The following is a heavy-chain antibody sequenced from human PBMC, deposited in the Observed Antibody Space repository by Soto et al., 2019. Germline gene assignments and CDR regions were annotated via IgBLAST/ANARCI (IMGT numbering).Heavy chain of an antibody. Sequence: EVQLLESGGGLVQPGGSLRLSCAASGFTFSSYAMSWVRQAPGKGLEWVSAISGSGGSTYYADSVKGRFTISRDNSKNTLYLQMNSLRAEDTAVYYCAKGPCLAPFARYYMDVWGKGTTVTVSS. CDR1: GFTFSSYA. V-gene: IGHV3-23*01. J-gene: IGHJ6*03. CDR2: ISGSGGST. CDR3: AKGPCLAPFARYYMDV.